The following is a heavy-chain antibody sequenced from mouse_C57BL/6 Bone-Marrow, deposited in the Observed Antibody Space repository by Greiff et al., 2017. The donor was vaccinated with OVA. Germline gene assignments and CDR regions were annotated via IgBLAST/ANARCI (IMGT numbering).Heavy chain of an antibody. V-gene: IGHV8-8*01. D-gene: IGHD2-4*01. CDR1: GFSLRTFGMG. J-gene: IGHJ3*01. Sequence: QVTLKESGPGILQPSQTLSLTCSFSGFSLRTFGMGVGWIRQPSGKGLEWLAHIWWDDDKYYNPALKSRLTISKDTSKNQVFLKIANVDTADTATYYCARIYYDYDGAWFAYWGQGTLVTVSA. CDR3: ARIYYDYDGAWFAY. CDR2: IWWDDDK.